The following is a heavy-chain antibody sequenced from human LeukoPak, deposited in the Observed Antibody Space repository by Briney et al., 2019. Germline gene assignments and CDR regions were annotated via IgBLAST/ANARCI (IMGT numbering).Heavy chain of an antibody. J-gene: IGHJ4*02. D-gene: IGHD6-13*01. CDR2: IIPIFGTA. CDR3: ARGLGIADNFDY. CDR1: AGTFSSYA. V-gene: IGHV1-69*05. Sequence: ASVKVSCKASAGTFSSYAISWVPQAPGQGLEWMGGIIPIFGTANYAQKFQGRVTITTDESTSTAYMELSSLRSEDTAVYYCARGLGIADNFDYWGQGTLVTVSS.